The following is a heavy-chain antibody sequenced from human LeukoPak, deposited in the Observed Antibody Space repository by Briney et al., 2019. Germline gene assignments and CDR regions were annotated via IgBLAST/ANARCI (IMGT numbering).Heavy chain of an antibody. Sequence: GESLRLSCAASGFTFTSYTMNWVRQAPGKGLEWVSHIGTGTSTVGYADSIKGRFTISRDNAKNSVDLQMSSLRVDDSAVYYCVRDKDWGFDSWGQETLVTVS. CDR1: GFTFTSYT. D-gene: IGHD7-27*01. V-gene: IGHV3-48*01. J-gene: IGHJ4*02. CDR2: IGTGTSTV. CDR3: VRDKDWGFDS.